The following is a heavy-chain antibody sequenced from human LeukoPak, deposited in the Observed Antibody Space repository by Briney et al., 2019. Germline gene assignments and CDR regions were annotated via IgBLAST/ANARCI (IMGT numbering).Heavy chain of an antibody. Sequence: ASVKVSCKASGYTFTGYYMHWVRQAPGQGLEWLGRINPNSGGTSSAQKFQGRVTMTRDTSITTAYMELSSLRFDDTAVYYCARAMDDYGKNWFDPWGQGTLVTVSS. J-gene: IGHJ5*02. V-gene: IGHV1-2*06. CDR3: ARAMDDYGKNWFDP. D-gene: IGHD4-17*01. CDR2: INPNSGGT. CDR1: GYTFTGYY.